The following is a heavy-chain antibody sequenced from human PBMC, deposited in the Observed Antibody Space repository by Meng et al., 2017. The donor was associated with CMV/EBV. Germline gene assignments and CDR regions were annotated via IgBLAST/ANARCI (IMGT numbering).Heavy chain of an antibody. CDR1: GFTFSSYW. J-gene: IGHJ4*02. CDR3: ARSDCSGTRCYTVFPFDY. V-gene: IGHV3-74*01. CDR2: VNSDGSTT. Sequence: GESLKISCAASGFTFSSYWMHWVRQVPGKGLVWVSRVNSDGSTTTYADSVKGRFTISRDNAKNRLYLQMNSLRAEDTAVYYCARSDCSGTRCYTVFPFDYWGQGTLVTVSS. D-gene: IGHD2-2*02.